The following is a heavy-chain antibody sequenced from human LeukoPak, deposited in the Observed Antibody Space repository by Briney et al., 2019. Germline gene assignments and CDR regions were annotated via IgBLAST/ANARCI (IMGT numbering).Heavy chain of an antibody. Sequence: ASVKVSCKASGYPLTTYYMHWVRQAPGRGLEWVGIINPSGGSTNYAQKFQGRVTMTRDASTSTVYMELSSLRSEDTAVYYCARESMIARERKFDFWGQGTLVTVSS. J-gene: IGHJ4*02. D-gene: IGHD3-16*01. CDR3: ARESMIARERKFDF. CDR1: GYPLTTYY. CDR2: INPSGGST. V-gene: IGHV1-46*01.